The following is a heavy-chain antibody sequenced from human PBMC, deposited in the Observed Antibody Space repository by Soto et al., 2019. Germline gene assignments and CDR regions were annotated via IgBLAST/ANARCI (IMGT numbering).Heavy chain of an antibody. CDR3: AREWGITGTTSLLGY. Sequence: ASVKVSCKASGYTFTGYYMHWVRQAPGQGLEWMGWINPNSGGTNYAQKFQGWVTMTRDTSISTAYMELSRLRSDDTAVYYCAREWGITGTTSLLGYWGQGTLVTVSS. CDR1: GYTFTGYY. J-gene: IGHJ4*02. V-gene: IGHV1-2*04. CDR2: INPNSGGT. D-gene: IGHD1-20*01.